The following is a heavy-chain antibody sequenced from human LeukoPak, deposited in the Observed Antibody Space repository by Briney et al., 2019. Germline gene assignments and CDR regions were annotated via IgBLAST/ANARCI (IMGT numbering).Heavy chain of an antibody. CDR3: ARASYSYDINGWVPFDY. D-gene: IGHD3-22*01. V-gene: IGHV4-34*01. CDR1: GGSFSGYY. Sequence: KPSETLSLTCAVYGGSFSGYYWSWIRQPPGKGLEWIGEINHSGSTNYSPSLKSRVTISGDTSKNQFSLRLSSVTAADTAVYYCARASYSYDINGWVPFDYWGQGTLVTVSS. J-gene: IGHJ4*02. CDR2: INHSGST.